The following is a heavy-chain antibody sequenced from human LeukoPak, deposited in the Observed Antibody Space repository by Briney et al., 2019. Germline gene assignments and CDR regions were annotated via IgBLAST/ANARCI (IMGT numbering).Heavy chain of an antibody. J-gene: IGHJ3*02. CDR3: AKDAPDSYGAFDI. V-gene: IGHV3-30*18. D-gene: IGHD5-24*01. CDR1: GFTFSSYG. Sequence: GGSLRLACAASGFTFSSYGMHWVRQAPGKGLEWVAVISYDGSNKYYADSVKGRFTISRDNSKNTLYLQMNSLRAEDTAVYYCAKDAPDSYGAFDIWGQGTMVTVSS. CDR2: ISYDGSNK.